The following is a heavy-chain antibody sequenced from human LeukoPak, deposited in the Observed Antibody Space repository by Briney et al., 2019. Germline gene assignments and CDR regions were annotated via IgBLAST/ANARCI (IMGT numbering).Heavy chain of an antibody. D-gene: IGHD3-10*01. CDR1: GFTFSSYG. Sequence: GRSLRLSCAASGFTFSSYGMHWVRQAPGKGLEWVAVISYDGSNKYYADSVKGRFTISRDNSKNTLYLQMNSLRAEDTALYYCAKDSPVYYGPGSYLDYWGQGTLVTVSS. CDR3: AKDSPVYYGPGSYLDY. V-gene: IGHV3-30*18. J-gene: IGHJ4*02. CDR2: ISYDGSNK.